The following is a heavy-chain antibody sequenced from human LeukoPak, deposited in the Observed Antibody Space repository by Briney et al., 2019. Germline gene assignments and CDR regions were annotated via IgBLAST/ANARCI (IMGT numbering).Heavy chain of an antibody. CDR3: AKESIVVVPAAIYGMDV. CDR2: ISGSGGST. J-gene: IGHJ6*02. CDR1: GFTFSSYG. Sequence: PGGSLRLSCAASGFTFSSYGMHWVRQAPGKGLEWVSAISGSGGSTYYADSVKGRFTISRDNSKNTLYLQMNSLRAEDTAVYYCAKESIVVVPAAIYGMDVWGQGTTVTVSS. D-gene: IGHD2-2*02. V-gene: IGHV3-23*01.